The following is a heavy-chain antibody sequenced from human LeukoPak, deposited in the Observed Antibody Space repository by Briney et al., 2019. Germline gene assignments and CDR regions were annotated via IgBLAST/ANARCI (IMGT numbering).Heavy chain of an antibody. V-gene: IGHV3-30*03. J-gene: IGHJ4*02. D-gene: IGHD3-22*01. CDR1: RFTFSTYS. CDR3: ARDLTGTRRRISGYYDSSGYYGFDY. CDR2: ISYDGSNK. Sequence: PGGSLRLSCAASRFTFSTYSMNWVRQAPGKGLEWVAVISYDGSNKYYADSVKGRFTISRDNSKNTLYLQMNSLRAEDTAVYYCARDLTGTRRRISGYYDSSGYYGFDYWGQGTLVTVSS.